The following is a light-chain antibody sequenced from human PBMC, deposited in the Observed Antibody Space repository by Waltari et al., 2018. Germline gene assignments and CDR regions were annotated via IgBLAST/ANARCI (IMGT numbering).Light chain of an antibody. CDR1: QSVSRT. Sequence: EIVLTQSPGTLPLSPGERATLSCRASQSVSRTLAWYQQKPGQAPRLLIYDASSRATGIPDRFSGSGSGTDFSLTMSRLEPEDFAVYYCQKYGTLPATFGQGTKVEIK. V-gene: IGKV3-20*01. CDR2: DAS. CDR3: QKYGTLPAT. J-gene: IGKJ1*01.